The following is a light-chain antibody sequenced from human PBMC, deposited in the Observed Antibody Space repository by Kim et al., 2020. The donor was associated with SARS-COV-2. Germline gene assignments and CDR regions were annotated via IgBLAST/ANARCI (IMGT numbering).Light chain of an antibody. CDR1: LSVSTR. V-gene: IGKV3-11*01. J-gene: IGKJ5*01. CDR3: QQRKSWPLT. Sequence: EVVLTQSPATLSLSPGERATLSCRASLSVSTRLAWYQQKPGQPPRLLMYEVSNRATATPARFSGSGSGTDFTLTISSLESEDFAVYYCQQRKSWPLTFGQGTRLEIK. CDR2: EVS.